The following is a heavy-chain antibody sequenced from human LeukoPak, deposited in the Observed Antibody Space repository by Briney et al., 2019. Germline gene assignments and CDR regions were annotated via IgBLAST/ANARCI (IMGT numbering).Heavy chain of an antibody. CDR2: INGDATAT. J-gene: IGHJ4*02. D-gene: IGHD2-8*01. V-gene: IGHV3-74*01. CDR3: ARDKWWGASDH. Sequence: HAGGSLRLSWAASGFSFSAHWMHWVRQAPGKGLMWVAQINGDATATNYAGSVKGRFTISRDNAKNTVHLQMSALTAEDTAVYYCARDKWWGASDHWGQGSLVTVSS. CDR1: GFSFSAHW.